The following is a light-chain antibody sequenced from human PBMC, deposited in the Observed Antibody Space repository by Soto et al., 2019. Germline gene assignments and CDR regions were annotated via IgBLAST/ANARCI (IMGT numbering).Light chain of an antibody. CDR3: QRFNSDPPT. J-gene: IGKJ1*01. CDR1: QGISNY. CDR2: AAS. V-gene: IGKV1-27*01. Sequence: IPLTQSPFSLSASVGDRVTITCRASQGISNYLAWYQQKPGKVPKLLIYAASTLQSGVPSRFSGSGSGTDFTLTISSLQPEDVATYYCQRFNSDPPTFGQGTKVDIK.